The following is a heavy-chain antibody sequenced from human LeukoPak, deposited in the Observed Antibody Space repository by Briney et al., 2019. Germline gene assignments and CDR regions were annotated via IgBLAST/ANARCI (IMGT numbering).Heavy chain of an antibody. CDR3: ARVRVATTGRYDALNL. Sequence: PGGSLRLSCAASGFTFSSYAMHWVRQAPGKGLEWVAVISYDGSNKYYADSVKGRFIISRDNAKNSVYLQMNSLRADDTAVFYCARVRVATTGRYDALNLWGQGTMVTVSS. D-gene: IGHD5-12*01. CDR2: ISYDGSNK. CDR1: GFTFSSYA. J-gene: IGHJ3*01. V-gene: IGHV3-30*04.